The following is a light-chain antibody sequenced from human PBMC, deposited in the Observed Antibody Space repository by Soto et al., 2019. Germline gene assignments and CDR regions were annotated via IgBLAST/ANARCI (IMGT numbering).Light chain of an antibody. V-gene: IGLV2-23*01. Sequence: QSALTQPASVSGSPGQSITISCTGTSSDVGNYNPVSWYQQHPDKAPKLMIYGGSKRPSGVSNRFSGSKSGNTASLTISGLQAEDEADYYCCSYVGSSTWVFGGGTKVTVL. CDR3: CSYVGSSTWV. J-gene: IGLJ3*02. CDR1: SSDVGNYNP. CDR2: GGS.